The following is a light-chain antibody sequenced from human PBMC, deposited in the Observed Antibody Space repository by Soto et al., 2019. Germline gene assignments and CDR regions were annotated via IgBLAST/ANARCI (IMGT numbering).Light chain of an antibody. CDR2: GAS. CDR3: KQYNNWLPMYT. Sequence: EIVMTQSPATLSVSPGERATLSCRASQSVSSNLAWYQQKPGQAPRLLIYGASTRATGIPARFSVSGSGTEFTLTISSLQSEDFAVYYCKQYNNWLPMYTFGQGTKLEIK. CDR1: QSVSSN. V-gene: IGKV3-15*01. J-gene: IGKJ2*01.